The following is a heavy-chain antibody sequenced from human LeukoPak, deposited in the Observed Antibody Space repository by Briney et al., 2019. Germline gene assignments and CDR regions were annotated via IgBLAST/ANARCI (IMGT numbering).Heavy chain of an antibody. J-gene: IGHJ3*02. Sequence: SETLSLTCTVSGGSISSSSYYWGWIRQPPGKGLEWIGSIYYSGSTYYNPSLKSRVTISVDTSKNQFYPKLSSVTAADTAVYYCARDIAVTGTWDAFDIWGQGTMVTISS. D-gene: IGHD6-19*01. V-gene: IGHV4-39*07. CDR2: IYYSGST. CDR3: ARDIAVTGTWDAFDI. CDR1: GGSISSSSYY.